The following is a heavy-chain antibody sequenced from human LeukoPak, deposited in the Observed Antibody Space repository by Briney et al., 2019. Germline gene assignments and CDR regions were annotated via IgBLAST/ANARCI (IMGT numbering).Heavy chain of an antibody. CDR2: INPRGGST. V-gene: IGHV1-46*01. J-gene: IGHJ4*02. CDR1: GYTFTRNY. CDR3: AREDADYTFSFDF. D-gene: IGHD4-17*01. Sequence: ASVMVSCKASGYTFTRNYMHWVRQAPGQGLEWMGIINPRGGSTTYAQKFQGRLTMTRDTSTSTVYMELSSLRSEDTAVYYCAREDADYTFSFDFWGQGTLVPVFS.